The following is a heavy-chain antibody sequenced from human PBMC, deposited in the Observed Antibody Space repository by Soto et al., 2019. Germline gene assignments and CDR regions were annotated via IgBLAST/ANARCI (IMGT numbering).Heavy chain of an antibody. D-gene: IGHD6-19*01. CDR2: ISHDGSNK. CDR3: ATSSTGGWSFFDY. V-gene: IGHV3-30-3*01. Sequence: QVQLVESGGGVVQPGRSLRLSCTASGFSFSTNAMHWVRQAPGKGLEWVATISHDGSNKLYAASVKGRFTISRDNSKNTLFLQVSSRGVEDTALYHCATSSTGGWSFFDYWGQGTLVTVSS. CDR1: GFSFSTNA. J-gene: IGHJ4*02.